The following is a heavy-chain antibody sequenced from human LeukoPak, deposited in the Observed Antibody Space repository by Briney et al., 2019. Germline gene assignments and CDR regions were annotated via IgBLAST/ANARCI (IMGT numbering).Heavy chain of an antibody. CDR2: ISSSSSTK. V-gene: IGHV3-48*01. CDR1: GFMFSSYG. J-gene: IGHJ4*02. CDR3: ARDPDF. Sequence: GGSLRLSCAASGFMFSSYGMNWVRQAPGKGLEWVSYISSSSSTKYHADSVKGRFIISRDNAKNPLYPQMNSLRAEDTAVYFCARDPDFWGQGTLVTVSS.